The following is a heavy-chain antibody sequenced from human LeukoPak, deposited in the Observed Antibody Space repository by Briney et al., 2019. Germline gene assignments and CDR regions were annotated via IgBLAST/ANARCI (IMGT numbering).Heavy chain of an antibody. CDR3: ARDKATWFDP. CDR1: GGSFSGYY. CDR2: INHSGST. V-gene: IGHV4-34*01. Sequence: SETLSLTCAVYGGSFSGYYWSWIRQPPGKGLEWIGEINHSGSTNYNPSLKSRVTISVDTSKNQFSLKLSSVTAADTAVYYCARDKATWFDPWGQGTLVTVSS. J-gene: IGHJ5*02.